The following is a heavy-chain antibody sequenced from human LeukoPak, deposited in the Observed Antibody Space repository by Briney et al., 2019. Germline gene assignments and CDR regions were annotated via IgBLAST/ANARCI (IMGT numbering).Heavy chain of an antibody. CDR1: GFTFSSYS. CDR2: IASDGRDK. CDR3: ARDLTRSARYDFDY. J-gene: IGHJ4*02. Sequence: GGSLRLSCAASGFTFSSYSMNWVRQAPGKGLEWATVIASDGRDKHYADSVKGRFTISRDNSKNTVYLQMDSLRTEDTAIYYCARDLTRSARYDFDYWGQETLVTVSS. D-gene: IGHD6-6*01. V-gene: IGHV3-30*03.